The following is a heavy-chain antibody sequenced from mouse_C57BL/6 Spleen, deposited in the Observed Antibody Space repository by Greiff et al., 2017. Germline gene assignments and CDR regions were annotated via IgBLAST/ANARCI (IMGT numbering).Heavy chain of an antibody. CDR3: ARDGPAMDY. Sequence: EVQLQQSGPVLVKPGASVKMSCKASGYTFTDYYMNWVKQSHGKSLEWIGVINPYNGGTSYNQKFKGKATLTVDKSSSTAYMELNSLTSEDSAVYYCARDGPAMDYWGQGTSVTVSS. CDR2: INPYNGGT. CDR1: GYTFTDYY. D-gene: IGHD2-3*01. V-gene: IGHV1-19*01. J-gene: IGHJ4*01.